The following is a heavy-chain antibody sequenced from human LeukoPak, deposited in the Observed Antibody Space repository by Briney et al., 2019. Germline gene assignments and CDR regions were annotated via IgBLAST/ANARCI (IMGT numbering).Heavy chain of an antibody. CDR3: ARHYSSTRRFDY. D-gene: IGHD3-10*01. J-gene: IGHJ4*02. CDR2: ISSDSRYI. CDR1: GFTFSGYS. Sequence: PGGSLRLSCAASGFTFSGYSMNWVRQAPGQGPEWVSAISSDSRYIYYADSVKGRFTTSRGNAKNSLYLQMNSLRAEDTAVYYCARHYSSTRRFDYWGQGTLVTVSS. V-gene: IGHV3-21*06.